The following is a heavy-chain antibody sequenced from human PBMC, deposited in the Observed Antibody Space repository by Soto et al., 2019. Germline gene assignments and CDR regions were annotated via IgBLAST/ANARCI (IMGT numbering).Heavy chain of an antibody. CDR1: GFNFSNYA. D-gene: IGHD4-17*01. CDR3: ARAHTVTHDAFDI. V-gene: IGHV3-23*01. J-gene: IGHJ3*02. CDR2: ISGSGGST. Sequence: GGSLRHSCAASGFNFSNYAMSWVRQAPGKGLEWVSTISGSGGSTYYADSVKGRFTISRDNAKNTLYLQMNSLRAEDTAVYYCARAHTVTHDAFDIWGQGTMVTVSS.